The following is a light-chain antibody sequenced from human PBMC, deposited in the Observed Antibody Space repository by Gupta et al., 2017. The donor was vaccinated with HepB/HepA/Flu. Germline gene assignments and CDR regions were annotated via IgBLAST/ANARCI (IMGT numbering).Light chain of an antibody. J-gene: IGLJ3*02. V-gene: IGLV1-44*01. Sequence: QAVLTQPPSASGTPGQRVTISCSGSTSNIGVNTVNWYQHLPGSAPKLLIYYNDRRPSGVPDRFSASKSGTSASLAISGLQSGDEAVYYCAAWHGRVDAPVFGGGTKLTVL. CDR3: AAWHGRVDAPV. CDR1: TSNIGVNT. CDR2: YND.